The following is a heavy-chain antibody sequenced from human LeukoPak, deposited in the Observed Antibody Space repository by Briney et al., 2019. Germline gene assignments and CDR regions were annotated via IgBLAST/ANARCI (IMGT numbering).Heavy chain of an antibody. J-gene: IGHJ6*02. Sequence: PSETLSLTCAVYGGSFSGYYWSWIRQPPGKGLEWIGEINHSGSTNYNPSLKSRVTISVDTSKNQFSLKLSSVTAADTAVYYCARGAVAGTLYYGMVAWGQGTTVTVSS. V-gene: IGHV4-34*01. CDR2: INHSGST. CDR1: GGSFSGYY. D-gene: IGHD6-19*01. CDR3: ARGAVAGTLYYGMVA.